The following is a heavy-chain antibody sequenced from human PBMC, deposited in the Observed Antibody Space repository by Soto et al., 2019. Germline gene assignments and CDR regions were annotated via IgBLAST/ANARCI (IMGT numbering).Heavy chain of an antibody. V-gene: IGHV6-1*01. CDR3: AKGDNLGPKTGYAFDP. J-gene: IGHJ5*02. Sequence: PSRTLSLPCAISGDSVSSNTASWNWIRQSPSRGLEWLGRTYFRSKWYNDYAVSVKSRLIINPDTSNNQFSLQLNSVTPENTVLYCAAKGDNLGPKTGYAFDPWGQGIMVTVSS. CDR1: GDSVSSNTAS. D-gene: IGHD5-12*01. CDR2: TYFRSKWYN.